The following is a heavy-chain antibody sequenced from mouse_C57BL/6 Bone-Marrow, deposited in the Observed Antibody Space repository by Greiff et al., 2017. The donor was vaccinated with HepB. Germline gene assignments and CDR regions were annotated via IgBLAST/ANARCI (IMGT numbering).Heavy chain of an antibody. CDR3: AKEDGPFDY. Sequence: VQLQQSGAELVRPGTSVKLSCKASGYTFTSYWMHWVKQRPGQGLEWIGVIDPSDSYTNYNQKFKGKATLTVDTSSSTAYMQLSSLTSEDSAVYYCAKEDGPFDYWGQGTTLTVSS. CDR1: GYTFTSYW. V-gene: IGHV1-59*01. D-gene: IGHD2-3*01. CDR2: IDPSDSYT. J-gene: IGHJ2*01.